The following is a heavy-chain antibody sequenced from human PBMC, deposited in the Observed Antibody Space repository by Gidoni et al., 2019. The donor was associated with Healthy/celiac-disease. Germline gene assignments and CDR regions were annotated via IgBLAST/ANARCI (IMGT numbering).Heavy chain of an antibody. V-gene: IGHV3-11*06. CDR1: GFTFSDYY. CDR2: ISSSSSYT. J-gene: IGHJ4*02. CDR3: ARDSGAAGGVHYFDY. D-gene: IGHD6-13*01. Sequence: VQLVESGGGLVKPGGSLRLSCAASGFTFSDYYMSWIRQAPGKGLAWVSYISSSSSYTNYADSVKGRFTISRDNAKNSLYLQMNSLRAEDTAVYYCARDSGAAGGVHYFDYWGQGTLVTVSS.